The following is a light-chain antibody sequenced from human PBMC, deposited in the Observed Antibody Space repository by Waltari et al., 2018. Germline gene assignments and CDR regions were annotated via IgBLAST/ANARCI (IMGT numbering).Light chain of an antibody. CDR1: QSVSRT. V-gene: IGKV3-20*01. CDR3: QKYGTLPAT. CDR2: DAS. J-gene: IGKJ1*01. Sequence: EIVLTQSPGTLSLSPGDRATLSCRASQSVSRTLAWYQQKPGQAPRLLIYDASSRATGIPDRFSGSGSGTDFSLTISRLEPEDFAVYYCQKYGTLPATFGQGTKGEIK.